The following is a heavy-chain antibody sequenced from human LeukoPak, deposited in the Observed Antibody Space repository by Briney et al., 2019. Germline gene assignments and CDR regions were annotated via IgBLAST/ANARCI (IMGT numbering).Heavy chain of an antibody. V-gene: IGHV3-21*01. D-gene: IGHD5-18*01. Sequence: GGSLRLSCAASGFTFSSYSMNWVRQAPGKGLEWVSSISSSSSYIYYADSVKGRFTISRDNAKNSLYLQMNSLRAEDTAVYYCARRGYSYGLIFPVETGYFDYWGQGTLVTVSS. CDR2: ISSSSSYI. CDR1: GFTFSSYS. J-gene: IGHJ4*02. CDR3: ARRGYSYGLIFPVETGYFDY.